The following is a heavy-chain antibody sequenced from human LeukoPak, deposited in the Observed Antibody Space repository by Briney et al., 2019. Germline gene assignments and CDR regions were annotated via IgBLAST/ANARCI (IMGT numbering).Heavy chain of an antibody. V-gene: IGHV4-61*09. CDR3: ARLYYDYVWGSYRFDY. CDR1: GGSISSGSYY. J-gene: IGHJ4*02. D-gene: IGHD3-16*02. CDR2: IYTSGST. Sequence: SQTLSLTCTVSGGSISSGSYYWSWIRQPAGKGPEWIGHIYTSGSTSYNPSLKSRVTISVDTSKNQFSLKLSSVTAADTAVYYCARLYYDYVWGSYRFDYWGQGTLVTVSS.